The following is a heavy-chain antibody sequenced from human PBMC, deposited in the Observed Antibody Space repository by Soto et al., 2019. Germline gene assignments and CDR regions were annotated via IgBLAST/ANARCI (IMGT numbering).Heavy chain of an antibody. Sequence: ASVKVSCKASGYTFTGYYMHWVRQAPGQGLEWMGWINPNSGGTNYAQKFQGWVTMTRDTSISTAYMELSRLRSDDTAVYYCARVRMVRGGGDAFDIWGQGTMVTVSS. CDR3: ARVRMVRGGGDAFDI. CDR1: GYTFTGYY. CDR2: INPNSGGT. J-gene: IGHJ3*02. V-gene: IGHV1-2*04. D-gene: IGHD3-10*01.